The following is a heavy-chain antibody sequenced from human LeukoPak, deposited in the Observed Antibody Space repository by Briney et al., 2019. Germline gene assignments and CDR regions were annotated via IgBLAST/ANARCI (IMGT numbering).Heavy chain of an antibody. CDR1: GYTFTSYG. V-gene: IGHV1-2*02. CDR2: INPNSGGT. D-gene: IGHD6-19*01. J-gene: IGHJ4*02. Sequence: ASVKVSCKASGYTFTSYGISWVRQAPGQGLEWMGWINPNSGGTNYAQKFQGRVTMTRDTSISTAYMELSRLRSDDTAVYYCARVSIAVAGTPFDYWGQGTLVTVSS. CDR3: ARVSIAVAGTPFDY.